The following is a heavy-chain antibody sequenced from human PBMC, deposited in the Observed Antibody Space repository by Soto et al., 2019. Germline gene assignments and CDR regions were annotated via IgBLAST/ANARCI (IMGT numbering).Heavy chain of an antibody. J-gene: IGHJ4*02. V-gene: IGHV1-69*13. CDR2: IIPIFGTA. Sequence: SVKVSCKASGGTFSSYAISWVRQAPGQGLEWMGGIIPIFGTANYAQKFQGRVTITADESTSTAYMELSSLRSEDTAVYYCGSVYYDILTGETSYWGQGTLVTVSS. CDR3: GSVYYDILTGETSY. CDR1: GGTFSSYA. D-gene: IGHD3-9*01.